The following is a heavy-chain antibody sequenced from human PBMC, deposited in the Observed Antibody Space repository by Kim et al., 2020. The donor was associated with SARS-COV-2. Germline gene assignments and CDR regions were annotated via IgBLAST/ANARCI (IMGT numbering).Heavy chain of an antibody. J-gene: IGHJ6*03. CDR1: GFTFSSYS. D-gene: IGHD2-2*01. Sequence: GGSLRLSCAASGFTFSSYSMNWVRQAPGKGLEWVSSISSSSSYIYYADSVKGRFTISRDNAKNSLYLQMNSLRAEDTAVYYCAREYVVVPAARVSFGAGTTGTYYYYYMDVWGKGTTVTVSS. V-gene: IGHV3-21*01. CDR2: ISSSSSYI. CDR3: AREYVVVPAARVSFGAGTTGTYYYYYMDV.